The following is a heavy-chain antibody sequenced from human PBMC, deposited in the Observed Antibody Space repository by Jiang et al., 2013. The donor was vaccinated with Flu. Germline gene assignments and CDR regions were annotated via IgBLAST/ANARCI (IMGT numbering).Heavy chain of an antibody. J-gene: IGHJ5*02. D-gene: IGHD4-11*01. CDR3: ARRSNYEGWFDP. CDR2: IYPGDSDT. V-gene: IGHV5-51*01. Sequence: GIIYPGDSDTRYSPSFQGQVTISADKSISTAYLQWSSLKASDTAMYYCARRSNYEGWFDPWGQGTLVTVSS.